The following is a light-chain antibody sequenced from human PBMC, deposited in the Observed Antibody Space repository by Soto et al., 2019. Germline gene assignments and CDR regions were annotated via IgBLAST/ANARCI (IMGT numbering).Light chain of an antibody. CDR3: QQYGSSSLT. CDR2: GAS. V-gene: IGKV3-20*01. J-gene: IGKJ4*01. Sequence: EIVLTQSPGTLSLSPVERATLSGMASQSVSSSYLAWYQQKPGQAPRLPIYGASSRATGIPDRFSGSGSGTDFTLTISRLEPEDFAVYYCQQYGSSSLTFGGGTKVDIK. CDR1: QSVSSSY.